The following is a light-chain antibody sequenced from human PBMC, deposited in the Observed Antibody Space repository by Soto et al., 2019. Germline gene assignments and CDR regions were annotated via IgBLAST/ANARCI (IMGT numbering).Light chain of an antibody. Sequence: QSVLTQPPSASGTPGQRVTISCSGSPSNIGSNTVNWYQQLPGTAPTLLIYSNNQRPSGVPDRFSGSKSGTSASLAVNGLQSEDEANYYCAAWDDSLNGPLFGGGTKLTVL. CDR1: PSNIGSNT. CDR2: SNN. J-gene: IGLJ3*02. CDR3: AAWDDSLNGPL. V-gene: IGLV1-44*01.